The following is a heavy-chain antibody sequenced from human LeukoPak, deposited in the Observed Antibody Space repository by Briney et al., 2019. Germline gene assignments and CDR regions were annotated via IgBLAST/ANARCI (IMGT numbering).Heavy chain of an antibody. CDR1: GGSISSYY. J-gene: IGHJ5*02. CDR3: ARGPTMVWYQLLWGFDP. CDR2: IYTSGST. Sequence: SETLSLTCTVSGGSISSYYWSWIRQPAGKGLEWIGRIYTSGSTNYNPSLKSRVTISVDTSKNQFSLKLSSVTAADTAVYYCARGPTMVWYQLLWGFDPWGQGTLVTVSS. V-gene: IGHV4-4*07. D-gene: IGHD2-2*01.